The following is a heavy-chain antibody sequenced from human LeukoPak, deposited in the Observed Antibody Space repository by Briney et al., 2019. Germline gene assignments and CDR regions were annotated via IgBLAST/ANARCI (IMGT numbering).Heavy chain of an antibody. V-gene: IGHV3-11*01. CDR1: GFTFSDYY. CDR2: ISSSGSTI. D-gene: IGHD2-2*02. CDR3: AREGRYCSSTSCYTAFDI. Sequence: GGSLRLSCAASGFTFSDYYMSWIRQAPGKGLEWVSYISSSGSTIYYADSVKGRFTISRDNAKNSLYLQMNSLRAEDTAVNYCAREGRYCSSTSCYTAFDIWGQGTMVTVSS. J-gene: IGHJ3*02.